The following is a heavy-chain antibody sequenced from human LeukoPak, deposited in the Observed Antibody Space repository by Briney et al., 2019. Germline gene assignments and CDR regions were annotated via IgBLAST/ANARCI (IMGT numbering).Heavy chain of an antibody. CDR2: ISYDGSNK. J-gene: IGHJ3*02. D-gene: IGHD6-13*01. CDR3: AKLAAGTQWGNAFDI. V-gene: IGHV3-30*18. CDR1: GFTFSSYG. Sequence: PGGSLRLSCAASGFTFSSYGMHWVRQAPGKGLEWVAVISYDGSNKYYADSVKGRFTTSRDNSKNTLYLQMNSLRAEDTAVYYCAKLAAGTQWGNAFDIWGQGTMVTVSS.